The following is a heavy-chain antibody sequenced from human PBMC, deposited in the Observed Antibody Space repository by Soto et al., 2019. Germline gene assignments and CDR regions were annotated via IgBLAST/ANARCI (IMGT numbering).Heavy chain of an antibody. CDR2: IIPIFGTA. D-gene: IGHD3-3*02. V-gene: IGHV1-69*13. CDR1: GGTFSSYA. CDR3: ARAPDIFGGNWFDP. Sequence: SVKVSCKASGGTFSSYAISWVRQAPGQGLEWMGGIIPIFGTANYAQKFQGRVTITADESTSTAYMELSSLRSEDTAVYYCARAPDIFGGNWFDPWGQGALVTVSS. J-gene: IGHJ5*02.